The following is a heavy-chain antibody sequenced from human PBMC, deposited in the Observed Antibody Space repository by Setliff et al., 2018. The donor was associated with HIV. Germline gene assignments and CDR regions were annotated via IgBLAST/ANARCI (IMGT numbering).Heavy chain of an antibody. V-gene: IGHV4-39*01. CDR3: ARGPKGPNSRIAAARYFQH. CDR2: FYYNGGS. J-gene: IGHJ1*01. Sequence: SETLSLTCTVSGDSVNDRSYFWGWIRQPPGKGLEWIGTFYYNGGSRYNPSLKSRVTISGDTSKNQFSLKLSSVTAADTAAYYCARGPKGPNSRIAAARYFQHWGQGTLVTAPQ. CDR1: GDSVNDRSYF. D-gene: IGHD6-13*01.